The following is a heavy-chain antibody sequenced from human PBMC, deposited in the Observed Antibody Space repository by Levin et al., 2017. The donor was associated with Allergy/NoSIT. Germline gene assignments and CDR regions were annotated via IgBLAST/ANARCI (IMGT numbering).Heavy chain of an antibody. V-gene: IGHV4-39*07. D-gene: IGHD1-1*01. CDR3: ARDLRYNWNDFPFDN. Sequence: ESLKISCTVSGGSISSTSYYWGWIRQPPGKGLEWIGSIYYSGSTYYNPSHKSRVTISVDTSKNQFSLRLSSVTAADTAVYYCARDLRYNWNDFPFDNWGQGTLVTVSS. CDR1: GGSISSTSYY. J-gene: IGHJ4*02. CDR2: IYYSGST.